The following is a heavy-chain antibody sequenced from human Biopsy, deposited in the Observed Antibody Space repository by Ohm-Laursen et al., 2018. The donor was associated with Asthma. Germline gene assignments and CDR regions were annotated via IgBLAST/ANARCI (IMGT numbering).Heavy chain of an antibody. D-gene: IGHD3-3*02. CDR1: GFTCGDYW. V-gene: IGHV3-7*01. CDR3: ARTFHFWSPYHAEHYQL. CDR2: IKHDGTEK. Sequence: SLSLSCAASGFTCGDYWMSWVRQVPGKGLEWVANIKHDGTEKNHVDSLKGRFTISRDNAKNSLYLQMNSLRAEDTAVYYCARTFHFWSPYHAEHYQLWGQGTLVTVPS. J-gene: IGHJ1*01.